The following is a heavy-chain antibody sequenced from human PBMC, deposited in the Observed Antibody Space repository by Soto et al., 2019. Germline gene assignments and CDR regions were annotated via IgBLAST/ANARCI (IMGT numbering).Heavy chain of an antibody. Sequence: GGSLRLSCAASGFTFSSYAMSWVRQAPGKGLEWVSAISGSGGSTYHADSVKGRFTISRDNSKNTLYLQMNSLRAEDTAVYYCAKVVGRVERGGYDYWGQGTLVTVSS. CDR1: GFTFSSYA. V-gene: IGHV3-23*01. CDR2: ISGSGGST. CDR3: AKVVGRVERGGYDY. J-gene: IGHJ4*02. D-gene: IGHD3-16*01.